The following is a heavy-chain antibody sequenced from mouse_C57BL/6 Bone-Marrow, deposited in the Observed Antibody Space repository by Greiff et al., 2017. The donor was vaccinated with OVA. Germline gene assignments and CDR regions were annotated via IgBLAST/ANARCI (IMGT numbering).Heavy chain of an antibody. V-gene: IGHV1-74*01. CDR2: IHPSDSDT. CDR1: GYTFTSYW. J-gene: IGHJ2*01. D-gene: IGHD2-3*01. Sequence: QVQLKQPGAELVKPGASVKVSCKASGYTFTSYWMHWVKQRPGQGLEWIGRIHPSDSDTNYNQKFKGKATLTVDKSSSTAYMQLSSLTSEDSAVYDCAIRSPDGYYGYWGQGTTLTVSS. CDR3: AIRSPDGYYGY.